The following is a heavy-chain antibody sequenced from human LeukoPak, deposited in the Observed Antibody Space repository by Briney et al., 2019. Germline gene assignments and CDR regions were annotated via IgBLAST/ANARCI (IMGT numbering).Heavy chain of an antibody. J-gene: IGHJ6*02. CDR3: ARVRSVPNLGMDV. V-gene: IGHV3-21*01. CDR1: GFTFSIYA. CDR2: ISSSSSYI. Sequence: GGSLRLSCAASGFTFSIYAMNWVRQAPGKGLEWVSSISSSSSYIYYADSVKGRFTISRDNAKNSLYLQMNSLRAEDTAVYYCARVRSVPNLGMDVWGQGTTVTVSS. D-gene: IGHD3-3*01.